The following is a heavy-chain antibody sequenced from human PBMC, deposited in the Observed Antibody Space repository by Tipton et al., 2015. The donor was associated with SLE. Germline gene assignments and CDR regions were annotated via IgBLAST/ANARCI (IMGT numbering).Heavy chain of an antibody. CDR1: GDSLSSSY. Sequence: TLSLTCIVSGDSLSSSYWSWIRQPPGKGLEWIGSLDDSGNTNYNPSLRSRVTMSIDTSKSQFSLKLSSVTAADTAVFYCAKDSGWYKDWGQGTLVTVSS. CDR2: LDDSGNT. J-gene: IGHJ4*02. CDR3: AKDSGWYKD. V-gene: IGHV4-59*01. D-gene: IGHD6-19*01.